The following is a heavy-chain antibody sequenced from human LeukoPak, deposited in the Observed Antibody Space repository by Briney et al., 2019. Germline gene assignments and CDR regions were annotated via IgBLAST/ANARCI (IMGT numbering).Heavy chain of an antibody. CDR2: IKQDGSEK. CDR1: GFAFSSYW. V-gene: IGHV3-7*01. J-gene: IGHJ6*02. CDR3: AREMTIFGVAHGMDV. Sequence: GGSLRLYCAASGFAFSSYWMSWVRQAPGKGLEWVANIKQDGSEKYYVDSVKGRFTISRDNAKNSLYLQMNSLRAEDTAVYYCAREMTIFGVAHGMDVWGQGTTVTVSS. D-gene: IGHD3-3*01.